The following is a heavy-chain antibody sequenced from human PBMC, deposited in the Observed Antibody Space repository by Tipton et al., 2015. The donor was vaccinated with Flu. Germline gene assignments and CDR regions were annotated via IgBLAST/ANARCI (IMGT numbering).Heavy chain of an antibody. CDR1: GGSLSGYY. Sequence: TLSLTCAVYGGSLSGYYWSWIRQSPGKGLEWIGEIKHSGSTNYNPSLRSRLTISLDMSKNQFSLNLYSVSAADAAVYYFARHTRIAIGGVNWFDPWGQGTLVTVSS. J-gene: IGHJ5*02. CDR3: ARHTRIAIGGVNWFDP. CDR2: IKHSGST. V-gene: IGHV4-34*01. D-gene: IGHD2/OR15-2a*01.